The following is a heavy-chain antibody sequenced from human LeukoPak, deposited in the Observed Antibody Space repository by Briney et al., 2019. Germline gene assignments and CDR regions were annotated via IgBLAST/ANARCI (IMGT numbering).Heavy chain of an antibody. V-gene: IGHV4-34*01. J-gene: IGHJ6*03. CDR2: INHSGST. CDR1: GGSFSGYY. Sequence: SETLSLTCAVYGGSFSGYYWSWIRQPPGKGLEWIGEINHSGSTNYNPSLKSRVTISVDTSKNQFSLKLSSVTAADTAVYYCAREGPYGSGSYLSYYYYYYMDVWGKGTTVTISS. D-gene: IGHD3-10*01. CDR3: AREGPYGSGSYLSYYYYYYMDV.